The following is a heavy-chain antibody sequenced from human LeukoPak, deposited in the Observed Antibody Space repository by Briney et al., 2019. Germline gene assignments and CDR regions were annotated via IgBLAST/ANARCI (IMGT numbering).Heavy chain of an antibody. V-gene: IGHV1-8*01. J-gene: IGHJ5*02. CDR2: MNPNSGNT. Sequence: ASVNVSCKASGYTFTSYDINWVRQATGQGLEWMGGMNPNSGNTGYAQKFQGRVTMTRNTSISTAYMELSSLRSEDTAVYYCARVVPRSSSRITMVRGLNWFDPWGQGTLVTVSS. CDR3: ARVVPRSSSRITMVRGLNWFDP. D-gene: IGHD3-10*01. CDR1: GYTFTSYD.